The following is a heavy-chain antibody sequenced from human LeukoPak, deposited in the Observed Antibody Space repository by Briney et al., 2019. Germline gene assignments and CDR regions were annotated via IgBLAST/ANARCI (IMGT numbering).Heavy chain of an antibody. CDR2: IYYSGSTST. Sequence: PSETLSLTCTVSGGSISSYYWSWIRQPPGKGLEWIGYIYYSGSTSTNYNPSLESRVAISVDTSKNQFSLKVSSVTAADTAVYYCARVRFPHSGTYCDCWGQGTLVTVSS. J-gene: IGHJ4*02. V-gene: IGHV4-59*01. CDR3: ARVRFPHSGTYCDC. D-gene: IGHD1-26*01. CDR1: GGSISSYY.